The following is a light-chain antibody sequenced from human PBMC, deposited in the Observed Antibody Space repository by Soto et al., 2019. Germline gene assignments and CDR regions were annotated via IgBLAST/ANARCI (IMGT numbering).Light chain of an antibody. CDR3: QQYVSSPRT. CDR1: QSLVGN. V-gene: IGKV3-20*01. Sequence: IGLTQSPGTLSLSPGERATLSCRASQSLVGNLAWYQQKPGQAPRLLIFRASTRATGIPDRFSGSGSGTDFTLTISSLEPEDFAVYYCQQYVSSPRTFGQGTKVDIK. CDR2: RAS. J-gene: IGKJ1*01.